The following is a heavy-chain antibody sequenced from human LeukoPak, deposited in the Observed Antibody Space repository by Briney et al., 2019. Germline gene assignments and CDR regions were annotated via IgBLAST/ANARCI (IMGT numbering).Heavy chain of an antibody. D-gene: IGHD3-22*01. CDR3: AKTPKTVAINWFDP. CDR1: GFTFSSYS. V-gene: IGHV3-21*04. Sequence: GSLRLSCAASGFTFSSYSMNWVRQAPGKGLEWVSSISSSSSYIYYADSVKGRFTITRDNAKNSLYLQMNSLRAEDTAVYYCAKTPKTVAINWFDPWGQGTLVTVSS. CDR2: ISSSSSYI. J-gene: IGHJ5*02.